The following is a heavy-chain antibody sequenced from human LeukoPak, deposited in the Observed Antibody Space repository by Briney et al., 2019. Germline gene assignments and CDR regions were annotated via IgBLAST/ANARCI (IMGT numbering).Heavy chain of an antibody. CDR1: GGTVSRFP. CDR3: ARDRPGRYCSSVSCYSASPFDP. D-gene: IGHD2-2*02. CDR2: IIPIFTTA. Sequence: VASVKVSCKASGGTVSRFPISWVRQAPGQGLEWMGTIIPIFTTAIYAHKFQGRVTITADESTGTAYMELSSLRSEDTAVHYCARDRPGRYCSSVSCYSASPFDPWGQGTLVTVSS. V-gene: IGHV1-69*13. J-gene: IGHJ5*02.